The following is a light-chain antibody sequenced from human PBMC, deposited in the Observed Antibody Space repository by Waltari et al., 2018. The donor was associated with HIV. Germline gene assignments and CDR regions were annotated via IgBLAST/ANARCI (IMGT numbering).Light chain of an antibody. J-gene: IGLJ2*01. V-gene: IGLV3-21*03. CDR1: NIGSKG. CDR2: DDS. Sequence: YVMTQPPSETVAPRKTDRITRGGDNIGSKGVHWYQKKPSQAPVLVVYDDSDRPSGIPERFSGSSSWNTATLTISRVEAGDEADFYCQVWDSSTDLRVFGGGTKLTVL. CDR3: QVWDSSTDLRV.